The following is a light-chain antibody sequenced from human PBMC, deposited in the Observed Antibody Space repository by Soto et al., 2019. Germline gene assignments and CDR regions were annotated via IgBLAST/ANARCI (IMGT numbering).Light chain of an antibody. CDR3: MQGILPPLT. CDR1: QSLQESVGYQY. Sequence: EIVMTQSPLSLPVTPGEAASISCRSSQSLQESVGYQYWDWYVKKPGQSPQLLIYLGSNRASGVPERFSGNGSGTDVTPKISRVEAEYVGVYFDMQGILPPLTCRGGTKVEIK. J-gene: IGKJ4*01. CDR2: LGS. V-gene: IGKV2-28*01.